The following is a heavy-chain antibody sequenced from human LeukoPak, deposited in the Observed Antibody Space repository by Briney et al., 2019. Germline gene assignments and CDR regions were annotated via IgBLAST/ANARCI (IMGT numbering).Heavy chain of an antibody. D-gene: IGHD3-16*01. Sequence: SQTLSLTCTVSGGSISSGSYYWSWIRQPAGTGLEWIGRIHTSGNTNYNPPLQSRVTISVDTSKNQFSLKLSSVTAADTAVYYCARAGGKGQYNWFDPWGQGTLVTVSS. CDR2: IHTSGNT. V-gene: IGHV4-61*02. CDR1: GGSISSGSYY. CDR3: ARAGGKGQYNWFDP. J-gene: IGHJ5*02.